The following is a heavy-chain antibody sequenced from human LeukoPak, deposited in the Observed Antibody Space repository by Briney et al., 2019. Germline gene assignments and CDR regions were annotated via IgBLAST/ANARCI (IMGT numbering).Heavy chain of an antibody. CDR1: GGSISSYY. D-gene: IGHD3-22*01. CDR3: ARELVYYYDSSGYYYVMGTYYFDY. J-gene: IGHJ4*02. Sequence: KASETLSLTCTVSGGSISSYYWSWIRQPPGKGLEWIGYIYYSGSTNYNPSLKSRVTISVDTSKNQFSLKLSSVTAADTAVYYCARELVYYYDSSGYYYVMGTYYFDYWGQGTLVTVSS. V-gene: IGHV4-59*01. CDR2: IYYSGST.